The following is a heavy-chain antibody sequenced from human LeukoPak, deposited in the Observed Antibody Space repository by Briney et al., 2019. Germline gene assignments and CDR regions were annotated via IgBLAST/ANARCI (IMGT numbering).Heavy chain of an antibody. CDR3: ARSNQADDY. CDR1: GFTFSSYW. Sequence: GRSLRLSCAASGFTFSSYWMHWVRQVPGKGLVWVARINPGGSSITYADSVKGRFTISRVNAKNTLYLQMDSLRAEDTGVYYCARSNQADDYWGQGTLVTVSS. CDR2: INPGGSSI. J-gene: IGHJ4*02. D-gene: IGHD1-14*01. V-gene: IGHV3-74*01.